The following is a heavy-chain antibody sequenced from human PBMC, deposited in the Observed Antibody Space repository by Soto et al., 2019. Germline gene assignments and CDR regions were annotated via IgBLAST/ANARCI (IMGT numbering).Heavy chain of an antibody. Sequence: QVQLVESGGGVVQPGRSLRLSCAASGFTFSSYGMHWVRQAPGKGLEWVAVIWYDGSNKYYADSVKGRFTISRDNSKNTLYLQMTSLRAEDTDVYYCAREGESDSSSSLYSHYYGMDVWGQGTTVTVSS. J-gene: IGHJ6*02. D-gene: IGHD2-2*01. CDR3: AREGESDSSSSLYSHYYGMDV. CDR2: IWYDGSNK. V-gene: IGHV3-33*01. CDR1: GFTFSSYG.